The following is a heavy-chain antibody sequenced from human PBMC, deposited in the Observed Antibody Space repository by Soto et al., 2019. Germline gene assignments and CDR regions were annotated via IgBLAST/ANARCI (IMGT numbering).Heavy chain of an antibody. Sequence: GGSLRLSCAASGFTFSSYAMNWVRQAPGKGLEWISVISNSGHSAYYADSVKGRFTISRDNSKNTLYLQIRSLRAEDTAAYYCAKGGPTFLNWFGPWGQGTLVTVSS. CDR1: GFTFSSYA. V-gene: IGHV3-23*01. CDR2: ISNSGHSA. J-gene: IGHJ5*02. D-gene: IGHD5-12*01. CDR3: AKGGPTFLNWFGP.